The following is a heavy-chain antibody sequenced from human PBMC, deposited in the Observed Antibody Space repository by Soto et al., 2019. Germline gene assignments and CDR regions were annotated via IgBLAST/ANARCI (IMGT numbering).Heavy chain of an antibody. CDR3: ARVSSYYYGMDV. Sequence: QVQLQESGPGLVEPSQTLSLTCTVSGGSISSGDYYWSWICQPPGKGLEWIGYIYYSGSTYYNPSLKSRVTISVDTSKNQFSLKLSSVTAADTAVYYCARVSSYYYGMDVWGQGTTVTVSS. D-gene: IGHD3-16*02. J-gene: IGHJ6*02. V-gene: IGHV4-30-4*01. CDR1: GGSISSGDYY. CDR2: IYYSGST.